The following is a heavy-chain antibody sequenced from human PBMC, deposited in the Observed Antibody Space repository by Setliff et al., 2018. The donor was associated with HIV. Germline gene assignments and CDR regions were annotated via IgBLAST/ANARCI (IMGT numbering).Heavy chain of an antibody. J-gene: IGHJ4*02. V-gene: IGHV4-61*09. CDR3: ARGGGYSGSDRHPFDY. Sequence: SETLSLTCAVSGDSLTTGGAYWSWVRQPAGKALEWIGHIYVSRNTMYNPSLKSRVTISLDRSNNQLSLNLSSLTAADTAVYFCARGGGYSGSDRHPFDYFDQRIHVTISS. D-gene: IGHD5-12*01. CDR1: GDSLTTGGAY. CDR2: IYVSRNT.